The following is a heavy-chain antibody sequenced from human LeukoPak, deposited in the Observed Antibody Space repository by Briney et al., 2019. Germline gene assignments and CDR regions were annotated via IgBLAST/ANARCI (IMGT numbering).Heavy chain of an antibody. V-gene: IGHV3-9*03. Sequence: TGGSLRLSCAASGFTFDDYAMHWVRQAPGKGLEWVSGISWNGGSIGYADSVKGRFTISRDNAKNSLYLQMNSLKAADMALYYCAKDSSGWNDAFDIWGQGTVVTVSS. CDR2: ISWNGGSI. D-gene: IGHD6-19*01. CDR1: GFTFDDYA. J-gene: IGHJ3*02. CDR3: AKDSSGWNDAFDI.